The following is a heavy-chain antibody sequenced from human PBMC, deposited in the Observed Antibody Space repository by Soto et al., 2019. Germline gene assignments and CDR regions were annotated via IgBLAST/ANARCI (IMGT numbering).Heavy chain of an antibody. V-gene: IGHV3-33*01. CDR1: GFTFSSYG. CDR3: ARERRYSSSWYISGMDV. D-gene: IGHD6-13*01. Sequence: GGSLRLSCAASGFTFSSYGMHWVRQAPGKGLEWVAVIWYDGSNKYYADSVKGRFTISRDNSKNTLYLQMNSLRAEDTAEYYCARERRYSSSWYISGMDVWGQGTTVTVSS. J-gene: IGHJ6*02. CDR2: IWYDGSNK.